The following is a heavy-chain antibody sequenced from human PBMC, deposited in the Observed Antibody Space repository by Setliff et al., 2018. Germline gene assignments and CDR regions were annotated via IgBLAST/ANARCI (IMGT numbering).Heavy chain of an antibody. CDR1: GFTFSTYR. V-gene: IGHV3-33*08. Sequence: GGSLRLSCAASGFTFSTYRMHWVRQAPGKGLEWVAVILDDGVKKYHADSVKGRFTISRDNSKNTLYLQMNSLRAEDTATYYCARSENCFSTHCSPYDYWGQGTLVTVSS. CDR3: ARSENCFSTHCSPYDY. D-gene: IGHD2-2*01. J-gene: IGHJ4*02. CDR2: ILDDGVKK.